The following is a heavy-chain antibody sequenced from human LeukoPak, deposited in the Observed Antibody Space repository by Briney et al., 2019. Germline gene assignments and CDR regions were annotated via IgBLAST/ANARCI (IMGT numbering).Heavy chain of an antibody. V-gene: IGHV4-31*03. Sequence: SETLSLTCTVSGGSISSGGYYWSWIRQHPGTGLEWIGYIYYSGSTYYNPSLKSRVTISVDTSKNQFSLKLSSVTAADTAVYYCARVELRDYYDSSGYNDYWGQGTLVTVSS. CDR2: IYYSGST. D-gene: IGHD3-22*01. CDR3: ARVELRDYYDSSGYNDY. J-gene: IGHJ4*02. CDR1: GGSISSGGYY.